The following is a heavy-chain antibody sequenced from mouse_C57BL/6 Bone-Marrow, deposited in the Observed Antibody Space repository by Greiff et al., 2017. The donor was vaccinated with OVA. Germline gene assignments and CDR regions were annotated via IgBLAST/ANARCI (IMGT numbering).Heavy chain of an antibody. D-gene: IGHD3-2*01. J-gene: IGHJ3*01. CDR2: SRNKANDYTT. V-gene: IGHV7-1*01. CDR1: GFTFSDFY. Sequence: EVKVVESGGGLVQSGRSLRLSCATSGFTFSDFYMEWVRQAPGKGLEWIAASRNKANDYTTEYSASVKGRFIVSRDTSQSILYLQMNALRAEDTAIYYCARDLDSSFAYWGQGTLVTVSA. CDR3: ARDLDSSFAY.